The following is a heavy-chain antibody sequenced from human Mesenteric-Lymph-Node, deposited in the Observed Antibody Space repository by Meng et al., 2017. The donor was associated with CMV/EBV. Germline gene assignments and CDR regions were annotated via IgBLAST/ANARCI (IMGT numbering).Heavy chain of an antibody. CDR2: VFYNGST. CDR1: GGSVNNHY. V-gene: IGHV4-59*08. D-gene: IGHD1-26*01. Sequence: SLICSVSGGSVNNHYWSWIRQAPGKGLEWIGYVFYNGSTKYNPSFKSRVAILVDTSKKQVSLKLSSATAADTAIYYCARHLRVGYWGPWGQGTLVTVSS. J-gene: IGHJ5*02. CDR3: ARHLRVGYWGP.